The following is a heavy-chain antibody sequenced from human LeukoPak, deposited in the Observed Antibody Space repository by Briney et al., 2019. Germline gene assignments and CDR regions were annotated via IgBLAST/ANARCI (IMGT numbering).Heavy chain of an antibody. D-gene: IGHD3-10*01. CDR2: ISWNSGSI. J-gene: IGHJ4*02. Sequence: PGRSLRLSCAASGFTFDDYAMHWVRQAPGKGLEWVSGISWNSGSIGYADSVKGRFTISRDNAKNSLYLQMNSLRAEDTALYYCAKDLRYYYGSGNFDYWGQGTLVTVSP. CDR3: AKDLRYYYGSGNFDY. V-gene: IGHV3-9*01. CDR1: GFTFDDYA.